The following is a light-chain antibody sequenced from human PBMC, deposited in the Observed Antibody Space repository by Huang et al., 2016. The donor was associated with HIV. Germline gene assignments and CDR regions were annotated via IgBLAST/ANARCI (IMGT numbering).Light chain of an antibody. CDR2: DAS. CDR1: QDITNY. CDR3: QHYNRLPLT. V-gene: IGKV1-33*01. Sequence: DIQMTQSPSSLSASVGDRITITCQASQDITNYLNWYQHKPGKAPKLLIYDASNLETGVPTRFSGRGSGTDFTFTVSSLQPEDIATYYCQHYNRLPLTFGGGTKVEIK. J-gene: IGKJ4*01.